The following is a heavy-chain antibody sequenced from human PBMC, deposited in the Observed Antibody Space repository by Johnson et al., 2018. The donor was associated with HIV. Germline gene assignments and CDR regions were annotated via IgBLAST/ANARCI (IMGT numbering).Heavy chain of an antibody. V-gene: IGHV3-7*01. J-gene: IGHJ3*02. Sequence: VQLVESGGGVVQPGRSLRLSCAASGFTFSSYAMHWVRQAPGKGLEWVANIKQDGSEKYYVDSVKGRFTISRDNSKNTLYLQMNSLRAEDSAVYYCARGDYGDYGRDAFDIWGQGTMVTVSS. D-gene: IGHD4-17*01. CDR2: IKQDGSEK. CDR1: GFTFSSYA. CDR3: ARGDYGDYGRDAFDI.